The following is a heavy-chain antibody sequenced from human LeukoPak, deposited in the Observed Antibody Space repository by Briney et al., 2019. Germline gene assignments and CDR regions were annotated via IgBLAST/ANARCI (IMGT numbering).Heavy chain of an antibody. J-gene: IGHJ6*02. CDR3: ARDSSSWYQHYYYGMDV. CDR2: INPNSGGT. D-gene: IGHD6-13*01. V-gene: IGHV1-2*02. Sequence: ASVKVSCKASGYTFTGYYMHWVRQAPGQGLEWMGWINPNSGGTNYAQKLQGRVTMTRDTSISTAYMELSRLRSDDTAVYYCARDSSSWYQHYYYGMDVWGQGTTVTVSS. CDR1: GYTFTGYY.